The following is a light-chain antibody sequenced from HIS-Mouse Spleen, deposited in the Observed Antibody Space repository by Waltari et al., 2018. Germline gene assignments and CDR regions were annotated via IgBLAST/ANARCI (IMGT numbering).Light chain of an antibody. Sequence: QSALTQPASVSGSPGQPITIPCTGTSSDVGGYNYVSCYQQHPGNAPKLMIYDVSNRPSGVSNRFSGSKSGNTASLTISGLQAEDEADYYCSSYTSSSTLPYVFGTGTKVTVL. CDR1: SSDVGGYNY. V-gene: IGLV2-14*03. CDR2: DVS. J-gene: IGLJ1*01. CDR3: SSYTSSSTLPYV.